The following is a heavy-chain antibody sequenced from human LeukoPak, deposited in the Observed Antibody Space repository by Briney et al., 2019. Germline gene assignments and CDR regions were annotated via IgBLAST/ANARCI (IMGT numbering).Heavy chain of an antibody. Sequence: PGGSLRLSCAASGFTFSSYGMHWVRQAPGKGLEWVAFIRYDGSNKYYADSVKGRFTISRDNSKNTLYLQMNSLRAEDTAVFYCAKDAHLLGEGFDYWGQGTLVTVSS. J-gene: IGHJ4*02. CDR2: IRYDGSNK. V-gene: IGHV3-30*02. D-gene: IGHD3-3*02. CDR1: GFTFSSYG. CDR3: AKDAHLLGEGFDY.